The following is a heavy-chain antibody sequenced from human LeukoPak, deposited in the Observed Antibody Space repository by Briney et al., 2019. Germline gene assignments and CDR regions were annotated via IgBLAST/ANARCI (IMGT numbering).Heavy chain of an antibody. CDR3: ASGSGSYYNVNY. J-gene: IGHJ4*02. V-gene: IGHV4-59*12. D-gene: IGHD3-10*01. Sequence: SETLSLTCTVSGGSISSYYWSWIRQPPGKGLEWIGYIYYSGSTNYNPSLKSRVTISVDTSKNQFSLKLSSVTAADTAVYYCASGSGSYYNVNYWGQGTLVTVSS. CDR2: IYYSGST. CDR1: GGSISSYY.